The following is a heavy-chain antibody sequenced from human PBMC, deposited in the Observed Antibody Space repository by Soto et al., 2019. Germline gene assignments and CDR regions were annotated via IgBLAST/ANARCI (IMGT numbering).Heavy chain of an antibody. D-gene: IGHD2-2*01. CDR2: IRSKAYGGTT. CDR1: GFPFDDFA. CDR3: TRAAGGYYACFDF. V-gene: IGHV3-49*04. Sequence: GGSLRLSCTGSGFPFDDFAINWVRQAPGKGLEWVAFIRSKAYGGTTEYAASVKGRFTISRDDSKSIAYLQMSSLKTEDTAVYYCTRAAGGYYACFDFWGQGTPVTVSS. J-gene: IGHJ4*02.